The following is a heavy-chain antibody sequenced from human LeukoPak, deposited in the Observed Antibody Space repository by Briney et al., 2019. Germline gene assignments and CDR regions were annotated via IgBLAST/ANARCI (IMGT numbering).Heavy chain of an antibody. CDR2: IHYSGST. J-gene: IGHJ4*02. Sequence: SETLSLTCTVSGGSLSSGDYYWSWIRQPPGKGLEWIGYIHYSGSTYYNPSLKSRVTISVDTSKNQFSLKLSSVTAADTAVYYCARALDEGGSNYGDLLLDYWGQGTLVTVSS. V-gene: IGHV4-30-4*01. CDR1: GGSLSSGDYY. D-gene: IGHD3-10*01. CDR3: ARALDEGGSNYGDLLLDY.